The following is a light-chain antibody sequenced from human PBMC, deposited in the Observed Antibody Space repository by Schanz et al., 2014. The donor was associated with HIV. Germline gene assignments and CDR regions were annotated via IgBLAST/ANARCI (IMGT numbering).Light chain of an antibody. V-gene: IGKV3D-20*02. CDR2: DVS. Sequence: EVVVTQSPGTLSLSPGERATLFCRASQSGSGGYLAWYQQKPGQAPRLLIYDVSSRATDIPHRFSGSGSGTNFTLSISGLEPEDFAVYYCQHRSNWPPVTFGQGTRLDLK. J-gene: IGKJ5*01. CDR3: QHRSNWPPVT. CDR1: QSGSGGY.